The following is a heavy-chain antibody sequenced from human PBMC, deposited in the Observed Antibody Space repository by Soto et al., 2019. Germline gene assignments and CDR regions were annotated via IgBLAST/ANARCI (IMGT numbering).Heavy chain of an antibody. J-gene: IGHJ6*02. CDR1: GGTFNNYA. V-gene: IGHV1-69*05. CDR2: IIPIFGSG. D-gene: IGHD1-7*01. CDR3: ARGTSSSTSYYYYALDV. Sequence: QVLLAQSGAEVKKPGSSVRISCKASGGTFNNYAISWVRQAPGQGLEWVGGIIPIFGSGNYAQIFQDRVTITTDEVRTTAYMEMNSLTSEDTAIYFCARGTSSSTSYYYYALDVWGQGTTVTVSS.